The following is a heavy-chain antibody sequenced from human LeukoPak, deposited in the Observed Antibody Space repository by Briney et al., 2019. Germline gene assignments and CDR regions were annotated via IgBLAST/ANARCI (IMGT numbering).Heavy chain of an antibody. J-gene: IGHJ4*02. Sequence: GGSLRLSCAASGFTFNTYAMTWVRQAPGKGLEWVSSITNSGASTYYADSVKGRFTISRDNSKDTLYLQMNSLRAEDTAVYYCAKRPSDYGDYVSYFGYWGQGTLVTVSS. V-gene: IGHV3-23*01. CDR1: GFTFNTYA. CDR2: ITNSGAST. CDR3: AKRPSDYGDYVSYFGY. D-gene: IGHD4-17*01.